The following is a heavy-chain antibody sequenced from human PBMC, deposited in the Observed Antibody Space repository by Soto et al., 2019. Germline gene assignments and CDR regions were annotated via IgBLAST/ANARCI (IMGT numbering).Heavy chain of an antibody. J-gene: IGHJ4*02. CDR3: ARDYYDSSGYLDPFDY. D-gene: IGHD3-22*01. CDR1: GFTFSSYS. CDR2: ISSSSSYI. Sequence: PGGSLRLSCAASGFTFSSYSMNWVRQAPGKGLEWVSSISSSSSYIYYADSVKGRFTISRDNAKNSLYLQMNSLRAEDTAVYYCARDYYDSSGYLDPFDYWGQGTLVTVSS. V-gene: IGHV3-21*01.